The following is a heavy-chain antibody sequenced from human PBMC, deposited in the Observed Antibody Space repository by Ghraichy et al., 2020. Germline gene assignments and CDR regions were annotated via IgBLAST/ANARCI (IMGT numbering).Heavy chain of an antibody. CDR1: GASISSTAYY. Sequence: SETLSLTCTVSGASISSTAYYWAWICQPPGKGLEYIGSVYYSGSAYSNPSLKSRVTISIDTSKNQFSLRLSSVTAADTAIYYCASQPLWFGEFDPWGQGTLVTVSA. CDR3: ASQPLWFGEFDP. CDR2: VYYSGSA. V-gene: IGHV4-39*01. D-gene: IGHD3-10*01. J-gene: IGHJ5*02.